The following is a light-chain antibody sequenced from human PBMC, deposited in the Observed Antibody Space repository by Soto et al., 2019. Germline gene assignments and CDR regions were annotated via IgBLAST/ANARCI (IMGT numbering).Light chain of an antibody. CDR3: QQYNNWPPWT. CDR1: QSVSSSY. Sequence: EIVMTQSPATLSVSPGERATLSCRAIQSVSSSYLAWYQQKPGQAPRLLIYGASSRATGIPDRFSGSGSGTEFTLTISSLQSEDFAVYYCQQYNNWPPWTFGQGTKVDIK. J-gene: IGKJ1*01. CDR2: GAS. V-gene: IGKV3D-15*01.